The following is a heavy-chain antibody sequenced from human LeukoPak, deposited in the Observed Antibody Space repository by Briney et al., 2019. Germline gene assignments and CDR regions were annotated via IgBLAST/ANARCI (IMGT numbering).Heavy chain of an antibody. CDR1: GGSFSGYY. V-gene: IGHV4-34*01. J-gene: IGHJ4*02. CDR2: INHSGSA. Sequence: SETLSLTCAVYGGSFSGYYWSWIRQPPGMGLEWIGEINHSGSANYNPSLKSRVTISVDTSMNQFSLKLSSVTAADTAVYYCARGLGYISSLLPGGYWGQGTLVTVSS. D-gene: IGHD6-6*01. CDR3: ARGLGYISSLLPGGY.